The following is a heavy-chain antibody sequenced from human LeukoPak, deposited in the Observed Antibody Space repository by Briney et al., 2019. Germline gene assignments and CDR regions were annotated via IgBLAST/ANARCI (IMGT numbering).Heavy chain of an antibody. CDR3: ANDYRSGSFHDF. CDR2: ISRRDDYT. J-gene: IGHJ4*02. V-gene: IGHV3-23*01. CDR1: GFAFSSYA. Sequence: GGSLRLSCAASGFAFSSYAMSWVRQPPGKGLEWVSVISRRDDYTYYADSVKGRFTISRDNSKDTLYLQMNTLRAEDTAVYYCANDYRSGSFHDFWGQGTLVTVSS. D-gene: IGHD3-10*01.